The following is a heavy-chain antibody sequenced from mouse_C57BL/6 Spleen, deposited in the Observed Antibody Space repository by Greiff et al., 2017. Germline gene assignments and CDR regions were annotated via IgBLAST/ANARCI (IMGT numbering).Heavy chain of an antibody. J-gene: IGHJ1*03. V-gene: IGHV8-8*01. D-gene: IGHD2-4*01. CDR2: IWWDDDK. CDR3: ARIGVYDYDSHWYFDV. CDR1: GFSLSTFGMG. Sequence: QVQLKESGPGILQPSQTLSLTCSFSGFSLSTFGMGVGRIRQPSGKGLEWLAHIWWDDDKYYNPALKRRLTLSKDTYNNQVFLKIANVDTADTATYYCARIGVYDYDSHWYFDVWGTGTTVTVSS.